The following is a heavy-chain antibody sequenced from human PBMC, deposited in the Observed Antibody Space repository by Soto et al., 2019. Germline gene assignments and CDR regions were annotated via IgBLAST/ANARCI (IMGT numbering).Heavy chain of an antibody. Sequence: EVQVLESGGALVQPGGSLRLSCETFGFTFSNHGMTWVRQAPGKGLEWVAAISGSGGVTYYAEDLKGRFTISRDNVNNMLYLQVTGLPADDPSIYYCARDGVVNVGGVQGYFRHWGQGTLVTVSS. CDR2: ISGSGGVT. CDR3: ARDGVVNVGGVQGYFRH. V-gene: IGHV3-23*01. CDR1: GFTFSNHG. D-gene: IGHD1-26*01. J-gene: IGHJ1*01.